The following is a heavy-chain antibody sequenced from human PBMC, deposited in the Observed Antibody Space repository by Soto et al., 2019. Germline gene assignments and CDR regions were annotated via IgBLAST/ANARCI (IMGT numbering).Heavy chain of an antibody. CDR2: IAYDGGNK. Sequence: PWRSLRVSWAASGVTFGDYGGRWLLQAPSKGLEWVAVIAYDGGNKYYGDSVKGRFAISREDSQNTLYLQMNSLTAEDTAVYYCVRPTFEFRIGYYLEYWGQRTLVTVSS. D-gene: IGHD2-15*01. CDR1: GVTFGDYG. J-gene: IGHJ4*02. V-gene: IGHV3-30*03. CDR3: VRPTFEFRIGYYLEY.